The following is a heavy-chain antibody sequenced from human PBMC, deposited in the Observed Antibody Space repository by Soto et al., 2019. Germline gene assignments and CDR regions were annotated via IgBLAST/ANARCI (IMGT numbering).Heavy chain of an antibody. CDR3: ARGSPLRKYSPFDY. D-gene: IGHD5-18*01. CDR2: IIPIFGTA. CDR1: RYTFTKYF. J-gene: IGHJ4*02. V-gene: IGHV1-69*13. Sequence: ASVKVSCKASRYTFTKYFTQWVRQGPGQGLEWMGGIIPIFGTANYAQKFQGRVTITADESTSTAYMELSSLRSEDTAVYYCARGSPLRKYSPFDYWGQGTLVTVSS.